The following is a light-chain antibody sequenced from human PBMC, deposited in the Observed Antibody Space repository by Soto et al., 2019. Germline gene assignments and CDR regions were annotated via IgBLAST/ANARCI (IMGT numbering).Light chain of an antibody. CDR3: QQYASPYT. CDR2: GAS. CDR1: ESVRSTN. V-gene: IGKV3-20*01. J-gene: IGKJ2*01. Sequence: ETVLTQSPGTLSLSPGERATLSCRASESVRSTNLAWYQHKPGQAPRLLIYGASRRATGIPDRFSASGSGTDFTLTISRLEPEGFAVYYCQQYASPYTFGQGTKVDIK.